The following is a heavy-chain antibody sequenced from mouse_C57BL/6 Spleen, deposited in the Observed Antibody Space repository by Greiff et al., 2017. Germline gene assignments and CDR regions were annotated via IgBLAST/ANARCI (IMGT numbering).Heavy chain of an antibody. Sequence: QVQLKESGPGLVAPSQRLSITCTVSGFSLTSYGVAWVRQPPGQGLEWLGVIWGGGSTNYNSALMSSLRISKDNSKCQVFSKRSSLQTHDTAMYHFAKRGGNYGFAYWGQGTLVTVSA. D-gene: IGHD2-1*01. CDR3: AKRGGNYGFAY. CDR1: GFSLTSYG. CDR2: IWGGGST. J-gene: IGHJ3*01. V-gene: IGHV2-9*01.